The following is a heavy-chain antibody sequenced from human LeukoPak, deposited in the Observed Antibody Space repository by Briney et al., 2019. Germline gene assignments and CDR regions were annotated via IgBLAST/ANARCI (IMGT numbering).Heavy chain of an antibody. CDR2: ISYDGSNK. J-gene: IGHJ4*02. CDR1: GFTFSSYA. Sequence: PGRSLRLSCAASGFTFSSYAIHWVRQAPGKGLEWVAVISYDGSNKYYADSVKGRFTISRDNSKNTLYLQMNSLRAEDTAVYYCARARSTKYYFDYWGQGTLVTASS. CDR3: ARARSTKYYFDY. V-gene: IGHV3-30-3*01.